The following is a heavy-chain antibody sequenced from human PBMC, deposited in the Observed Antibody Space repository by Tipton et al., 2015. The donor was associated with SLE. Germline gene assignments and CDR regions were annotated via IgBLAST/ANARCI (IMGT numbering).Heavy chain of an antibody. CDR1: GGSISSHY. CDR2: IYTSGST. V-gene: IGHV4-4*09. CDR3: ARVTLGYCSDGVCYPDGFDI. J-gene: IGHJ3*02. D-gene: IGHD2-8*01. Sequence: TLSLTCTVSGGSISSHYWTWIRQPPGKGLEWIGYIYTSGSTNYNPSLKSRVTISVDTSKNQFSLKVRSVTAADTAVYYCARVTLGYCSDGVCYPDGFDIWGQGTMVTVSS.